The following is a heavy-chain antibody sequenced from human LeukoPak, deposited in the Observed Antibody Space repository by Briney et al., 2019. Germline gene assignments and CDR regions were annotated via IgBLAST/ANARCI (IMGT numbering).Heavy chain of an antibody. Sequence: PSETLSLTCTVSGGSISSYYWSWIRQPAGKGLEWIGRIYTSGSTNYNPSLKSRVTMSVDTYKNQFSLKLSSVTAAETAVYYCAKLAAAGPFYYYYMDVWGKGTTVTVSS. D-gene: IGHD6-13*01. J-gene: IGHJ6*03. CDR2: IYTSGST. CDR1: GGSISSYY. CDR3: AKLAAAGPFYYYYMDV. V-gene: IGHV4-4*07.